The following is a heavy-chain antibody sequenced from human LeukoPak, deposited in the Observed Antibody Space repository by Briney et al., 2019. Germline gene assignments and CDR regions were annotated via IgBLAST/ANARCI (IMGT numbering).Heavy chain of an antibody. Sequence: PGGSLRLSCAASGFTFSSYAMSWVRQAPGKGLEWVSVITSSGGNGGSIYYADFVKGRFTISRDNSKNTLYLQMNRLTAEDTAVYYCAKGDSGRSWFDSWGQGTLVTVSS. J-gene: IGHJ5*01. CDR3: AKGDSGRSWFDS. V-gene: IGHV3-23*01. CDR1: GFTFSSYA. CDR2: ITSSGGNGGSI. D-gene: IGHD3-10*01.